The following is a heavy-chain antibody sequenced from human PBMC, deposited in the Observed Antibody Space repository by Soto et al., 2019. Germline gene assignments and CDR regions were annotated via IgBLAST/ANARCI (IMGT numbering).Heavy chain of an antibody. CDR1: GFTFDDYA. J-gene: IGHJ5*02. D-gene: IGHD3-10*01. Sequence: GGSLRLSCAASGFTFDDYAMHWVRQAPGKGLEWVSGISWNSGSIGYADSVKGRFTISRDNAKNSLYLQMNSLRAEDTALYYCAKDGGLLWFGERLGGRYNWFDPWGQGTLVTVSS. CDR3: AKDGGLLWFGERLGGRYNWFDP. CDR2: ISWNSGSI. V-gene: IGHV3-9*01.